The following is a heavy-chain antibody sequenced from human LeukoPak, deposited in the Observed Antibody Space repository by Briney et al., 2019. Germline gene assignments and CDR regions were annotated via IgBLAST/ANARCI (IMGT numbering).Heavy chain of an antibody. Sequence: ASVKVSCKASGYTFTSYGISWVRQAPGKGLEWMGGIDPEDGETIYAQKFQGRVTMTEDTSTDTAYMELSSLRSEDTAVYYCATSPIRYCSGGSCYSGVPDFQHWGQGTLVTVSS. CDR3: ATSPIRYCSGGSCYSGVPDFQH. CDR2: IDPEDGET. J-gene: IGHJ1*01. D-gene: IGHD2-15*01. V-gene: IGHV1-24*01. CDR1: GYTFTSYG.